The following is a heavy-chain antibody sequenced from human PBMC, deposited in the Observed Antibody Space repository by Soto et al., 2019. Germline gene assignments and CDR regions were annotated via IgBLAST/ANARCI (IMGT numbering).Heavy chain of an antibody. Sequence: SVQVSCKASGGTFRSYAISWVRQAPGQGLEWMGGIIPIFGTANYAQKFQGRVTITADESTSTAYMELSSLRSEDTAVYYCARGVVGGVAARPNYGMDVWGQGTTVTVSS. J-gene: IGHJ6*02. CDR2: IIPIFGTA. D-gene: IGHD6-6*01. CDR3: ARGVVGGVAARPNYGMDV. V-gene: IGHV1-69*13. CDR1: GGTFRSYA.